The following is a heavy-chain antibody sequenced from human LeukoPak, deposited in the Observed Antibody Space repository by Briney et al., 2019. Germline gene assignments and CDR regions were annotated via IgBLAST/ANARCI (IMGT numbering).Heavy chain of an antibody. D-gene: IGHD1-26*01. V-gene: IGHV4-39*01. CDR3: ARHEHSGILLDN. CDR1: GGSIISGSSY. Sequence: SETLSLTCTVSGGSIISGSSYWAWLRQPPGKGLEWLGSMYYNGDTYYNTSAKSRVTISGDTSKNQFFLKLSSVTAADTAVYYCARHEHSGILLDNWGEGSLVTVSS. CDR2: MYYNGDT. J-gene: IGHJ4*02.